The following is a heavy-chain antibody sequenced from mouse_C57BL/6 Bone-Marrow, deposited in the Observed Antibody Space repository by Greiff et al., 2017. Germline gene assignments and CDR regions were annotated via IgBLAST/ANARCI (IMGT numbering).Heavy chain of an antibody. CDR2: ISDGGSYT. Sequence: EVQVVESGGGLVKPGGSLKLSCAASGFTFSSYAMSWVRPTPDKRLEWVATISDGGSYTYYPDNVKGRFTISRDHAKNNLDLQMRHLKAEDTAMYYCARGGYDYVDYWGQGTTLTVSS. V-gene: IGHV5-4*01. J-gene: IGHJ2*01. CDR1: GFTFSSYA. CDR3: ARGGYDYVDY. D-gene: IGHD2-3*01.